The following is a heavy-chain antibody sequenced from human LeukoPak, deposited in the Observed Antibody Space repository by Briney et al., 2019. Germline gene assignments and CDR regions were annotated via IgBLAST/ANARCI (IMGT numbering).Heavy chain of an antibody. V-gene: IGHV3-73*01. CDR1: GFTFSDFD. J-gene: IGHJ4*02. D-gene: IGHD2-2*01. Sequence: GGSLKLSCAASGFTFSDFDIHWVRQASGKGLEWVGRIKTKTDSDATAYAASVKGRFTISRDDSKNTAYLQMNSLNTEDTAVYYCARRDRSSSKCYSFDYWGQGILVTVSS. CDR2: IKTKTDSDAT. CDR3: ARRDRSSSKCYSFDY.